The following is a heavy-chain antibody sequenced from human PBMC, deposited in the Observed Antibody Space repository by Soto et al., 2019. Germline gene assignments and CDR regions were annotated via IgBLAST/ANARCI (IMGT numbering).Heavy chain of an antibody. Sequence: PSETLSLTCAVSSGSISSNKWWTWVRQPPGKGLEWIAEIYHNGNINYNPSLKSRVTISVDKSKNQFSLRLSSVTAADTAVYYCARTVNAFISSRGQAILVTVSS. CDR3: ARTVNAFISS. CDR1: SGSISSNKW. V-gene: IGHV4-4*02. D-gene: IGHD3-3*02. CDR2: IYHNGNI. J-gene: IGHJ4*02.